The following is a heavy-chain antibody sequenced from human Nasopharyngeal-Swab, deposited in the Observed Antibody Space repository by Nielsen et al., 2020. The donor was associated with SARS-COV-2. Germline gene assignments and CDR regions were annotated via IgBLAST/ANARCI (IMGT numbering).Heavy chain of an antibody. CDR3: ARDGVGATTTYYYYGMDV. V-gene: IGHV3-33*01. CDR1: GFTFSSYG. Sequence: GGSLRLSCAASGFTFSSYGMHWVRQAPGKGLEWVAVIWSDGSNKYYADSVKGRFTISRDNSKNTLYLQMNSLRAEDTAVYYCARDGVGATTTYYYYGMDVWGQGTTVTVSS. J-gene: IGHJ6*02. CDR2: IWSDGSNK. D-gene: IGHD1-26*01.